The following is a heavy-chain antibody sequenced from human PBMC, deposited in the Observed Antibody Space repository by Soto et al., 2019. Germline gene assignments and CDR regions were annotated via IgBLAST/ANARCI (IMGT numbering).Heavy chain of an antibody. Sequence: ASVKVSCKAAGYSFTSLDINWVRQTAGQGLEWMGWMQPSTGRTGYAQKFQGRVTMTRDTSINTAYMELTTLTSDDTAFYYCARGVSAGVDYWGQGTLVTVSS. CDR3: ARGVSAGVDY. D-gene: IGHD1-26*01. J-gene: IGHJ4*02. CDR1: GYSFTSLD. CDR2: MQPSTGRT. V-gene: IGHV1-8*01.